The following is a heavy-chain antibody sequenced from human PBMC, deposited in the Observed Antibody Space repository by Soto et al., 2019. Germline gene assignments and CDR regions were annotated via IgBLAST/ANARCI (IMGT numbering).Heavy chain of an antibody. CDR3: AADATAWQQMVPSDY. J-gene: IGHJ4*02. V-gene: IGHV1-58*01. Sequence: SVKVSCKASGFTFTSSAFQWVRQARGQRLEWIGWIAVGSGYTNYAQRFQDRVTLTRDMSAATTYMELSRLTSEDTAIYYCAADATAWQQMVPSDYWGQGTLVTVSS. CDR1: GFTFTSSA. CDR2: IAVGSGYT. D-gene: IGHD2-8*01.